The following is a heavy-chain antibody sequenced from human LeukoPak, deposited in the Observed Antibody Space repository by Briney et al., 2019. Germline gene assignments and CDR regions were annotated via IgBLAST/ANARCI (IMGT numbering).Heavy chain of an antibody. CDR1: GFTFSSYW. D-gene: IGHD6-13*01. Sequence: GGSLRLSCAASGFTFSSYWMSWVRQAPGKGLEWVANIKQDGSEKYYVDSVEGRFTISRDNVKSSLYLQVSSLRAEDTAVYYCARNIAAAGTSFDPWGQGTLVTVAS. CDR3: ARNIAAAGTSFDP. CDR2: IKQDGSEK. V-gene: IGHV3-7*01. J-gene: IGHJ5*02.